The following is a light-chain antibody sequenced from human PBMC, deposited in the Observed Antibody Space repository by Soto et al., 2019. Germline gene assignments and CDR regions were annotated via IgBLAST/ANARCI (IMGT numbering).Light chain of an antibody. CDR1: TGAVTSGYY. CDR2: STS. J-gene: IGLJ2*01. V-gene: IGLV7-43*01. CDR3: LLYYGGAAV. Sequence: QAVVTQEPSLTVSPGGTVTLTCASSTGAVTSGYYPNWFQQKPGQAPRPLIYSTSNKNSWTPARFSGSLLGGKAALTLSGVQPEDEAEYYCLLYYGGAAVFGGGTKVTVL.